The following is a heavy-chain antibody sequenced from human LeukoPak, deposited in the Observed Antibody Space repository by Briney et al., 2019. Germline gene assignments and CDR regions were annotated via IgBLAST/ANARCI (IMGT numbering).Heavy chain of an antibody. J-gene: IGHJ6*03. CDR3: AGQIDFWSGYYTYYYMDV. CDR1: GGSISSSSYY. V-gene: IGHV4-39*01. CDR2: IYYSGST. D-gene: IGHD3-3*01. Sequence: PSETLSLTCTVSGGSISSSSYYWGWIRQPPGKGLEWIGSIYYSGSTYYNPSLKSRVTISVDTSKNQFSLKLSSVTAADTAVYYCAGQIDFWSGYYTYYYMDVWGKGTTVTVSS.